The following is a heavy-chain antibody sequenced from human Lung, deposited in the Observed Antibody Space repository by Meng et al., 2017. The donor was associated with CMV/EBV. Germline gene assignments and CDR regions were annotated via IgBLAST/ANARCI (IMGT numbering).Heavy chain of an antibody. CDR2: ISYDGSNK. J-gene: IGHJ5*02. CDR1: GFTFSSYA. CDR3: AKEGSYQLPAPRGFDP. Sequence: GESLKISCAASGFTFSSYAMHWVRQAPGKGLEWVAVISYDGSNKYYADSVKGRFTISRDNSKNTLYLQMNSLRAEDTAVYYCAKEGSYQLPAPRGFDPWGQGTXVTVSS. V-gene: IGHV3-30-3*01. D-gene: IGHD2-2*01.